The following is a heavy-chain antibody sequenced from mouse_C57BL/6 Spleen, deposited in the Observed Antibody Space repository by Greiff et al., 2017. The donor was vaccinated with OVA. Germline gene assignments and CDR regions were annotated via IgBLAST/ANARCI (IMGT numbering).Heavy chain of an antibody. Sequence: EVQLVESGGGLVKPGGSLKLSCAASGFTFSSYAMSWVRQTPEKRLEWVATISDGGSYTYYPDNVKGRFTISRDNAKNNLYLQMSHLKSEDTAMYYCARGEGVYYAMDYWGQGTSVTVSS. J-gene: IGHJ4*01. CDR2: ISDGGSYT. CDR3: ARGEGVYYAMDY. V-gene: IGHV5-4*01. CDR1: GFTFSSYA.